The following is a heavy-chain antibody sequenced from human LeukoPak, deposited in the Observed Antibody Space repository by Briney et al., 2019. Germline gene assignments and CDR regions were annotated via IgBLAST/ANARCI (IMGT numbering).Heavy chain of an antibody. D-gene: IGHD6-19*01. CDR1: GGTFSSYA. J-gene: IGHJ4*02. CDR3: ARLIAVAGRVDFDY. CDR2: IIPILGIA. Sequence: SVKVSCKASGGTFSSYAISWVRQAPGQGLEWMGRIIPILGIANYAQKFQGRVTITADKSTSTAYMELSSLRPEDTAVYYCARLIAVAGRVDFDYWGQGTLVTVSS. V-gene: IGHV1-69*04.